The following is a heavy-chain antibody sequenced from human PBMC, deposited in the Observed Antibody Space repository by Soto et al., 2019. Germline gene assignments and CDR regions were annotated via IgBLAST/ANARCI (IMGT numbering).Heavy chain of an antibody. CDR3: ATPKRITMVRGPTQYYFDY. D-gene: IGHD3-10*01. J-gene: IGHJ4*02. CDR2: IYYSGST. CDR1: GGSISSSSYY. V-gene: IGHV4-39*01. Sequence: SETLSLTCTVSGGSISSSSYYWGWIRQPPGKGLEWIGSIYYSGSTYYNPSLKSRVTISVDTSKNQFSLKLSSVTAADTAVYYCATPKRITMVRGPTQYYFDYWGQGTLVTVS.